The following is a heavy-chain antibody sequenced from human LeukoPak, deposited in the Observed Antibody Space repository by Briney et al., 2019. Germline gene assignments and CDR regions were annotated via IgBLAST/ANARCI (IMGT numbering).Heavy chain of an antibody. Sequence: GGSLRLSCAASGFTFSSYAMSWVRQAPGKGLEWVSAISGSGGGTYYADSVKGRFAISRDNSKNTLYLQMNSLRAEDTAVYYCAKALSGNLDDFDYWGQGTLVTVSS. CDR2: ISGSGGGT. V-gene: IGHV3-23*01. J-gene: IGHJ4*02. CDR1: GFTFSSYA. CDR3: AKALSGNLDDFDY. D-gene: IGHD1-26*01.